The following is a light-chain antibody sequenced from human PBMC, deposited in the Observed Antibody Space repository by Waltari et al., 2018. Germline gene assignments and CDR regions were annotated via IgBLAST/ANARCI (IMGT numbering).Light chain of an antibody. V-gene: IGKV3-20*01. CDR1: QYLTKTS. CDR2: GAS. CDR3: QQYGSSIMYT. J-gene: IGKJ2*01. Sequence: ALTQSPGTLSLSPGERATLSCRSSQYLTKTSLAWYQQKLGQAPRLLIYGASSRAAGIPDRFSGSGSGTDFTLTISRLEPDDFAVYYCQQYGSSIMYTFGQGTKLEIK.